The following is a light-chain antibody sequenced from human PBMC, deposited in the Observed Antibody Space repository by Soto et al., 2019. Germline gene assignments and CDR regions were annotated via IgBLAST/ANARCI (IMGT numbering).Light chain of an antibody. J-gene: IGLJ1*01. Sequence: QSVLTQPPSASGTLGQTITISCSGSTSNIGTNTVNWFQHLPGSAPKLLIYTNDQRPSGVPDRFSGSRSGTSASLAISGLQSEDEADSYCATWDDSVYVFGTGTKLTVL. CDR2: TND. CDR3: ATWDDSVYV. CDR1: TSNIGTNT. V-gene: IGLV1-44*01.